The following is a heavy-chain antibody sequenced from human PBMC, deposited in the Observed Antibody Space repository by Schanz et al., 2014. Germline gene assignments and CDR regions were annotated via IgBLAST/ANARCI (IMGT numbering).Heavy chain of an antibody. D-gene: IGHD3-10*01. CDR2: ISSGGTTT. CDR3: ARTALWFGDNCFDP. J-gene: IGHJ5*02. Sequence: QVQLVESGGGLVKPGGSLRLSCAASGFIFSDYYMAWIRQAPGKGPEYVSYISSGGTTTYHSDSVKGRFTISRDSAENSLYLQMNSLRAEDTAVYYCARTALWFGDNCFDPWGQGTLVTVSS. V-gene: IGHV3-11*04. CDR1: GFIFSDYY.